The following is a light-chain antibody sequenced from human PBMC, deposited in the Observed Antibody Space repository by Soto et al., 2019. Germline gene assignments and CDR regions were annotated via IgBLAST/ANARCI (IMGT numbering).Light chain of an antibody. CDR3: SSYAGSSTYV. V-gene: IGLV2-23*01. CDR2: EGI. Sequence: QSVLTKAPAVSGTPGKSITISCTETTSDVGSYNLVSWYQQHPDKDPKRIIYEGIRRPSGVSNRFSGSKSANTASLTISGRQAEDEADYLCSSYAGSSTYVFGTGTKVTVL. CDR1: TSDVGSYNL. J-gene: IGLJ1*01.